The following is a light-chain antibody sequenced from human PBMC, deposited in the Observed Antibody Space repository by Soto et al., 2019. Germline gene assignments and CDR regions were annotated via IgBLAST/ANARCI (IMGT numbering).Light chain of an antibody. CDR3: ATWDDTLSGRV. CDR1: SPNIGSND. J-gene: IGLJ3*02. Sequence: QSVLTQPPSASGTPGQRVIISCSGSSPNIGSNDVFWYLQLSGTAPKLLIYNNHERPSGVPDRFSGSKSGTSASLSITGRRSEDEADYYCATWDDTLSGRVFGGGTKLTVL. CDR2: NNH. V-gene: IGLV1-47*02.